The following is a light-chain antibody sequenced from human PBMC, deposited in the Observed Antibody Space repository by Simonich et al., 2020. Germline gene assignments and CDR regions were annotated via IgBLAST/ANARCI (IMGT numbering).Light chain of an antibody. CDR2: WAS. CDR3: QQYYSTPYT. V-gene: IGKV4-1*01. J-gene: IGKJ2*01. CDR1: QSVLYSSNNKNY. Sequence: DIVMTQSPDSLAVSLGERATINCKSSQSVLYSSNNKNYLAWYQQKPVQPPKLLIYWASTPESGVPDRFSGSGSGTDFTLTISSLQAEDVAVYYCQQYYSTPYTFGQGTKLEIK.